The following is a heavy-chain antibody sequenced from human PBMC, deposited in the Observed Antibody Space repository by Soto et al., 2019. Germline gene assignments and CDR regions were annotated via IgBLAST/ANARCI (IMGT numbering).Heavy chain of an antibody. CDR3: ARAPVVVAATPDWFDP. D-gene: IGHD2-15*01. CDR1: GGTFSSYT. CDR2: IIPILGIA. J-gene: IGHJ5*02. Sequence: QVQLVQSGAEVKKPGSSVKVSCKASGGTFSSYTISWVRQAPGQGLEWMGRIIPILGIANYAQKFQGRVTIPADNSTSTAYRELSSLRSEDTAVYYCARAPVVVAATPDWFDPWGQGTLVTVSS. V-gene: IGHV1-69*02.